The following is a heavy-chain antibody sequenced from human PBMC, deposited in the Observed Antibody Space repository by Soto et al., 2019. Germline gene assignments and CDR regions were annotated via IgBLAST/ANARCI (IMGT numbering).Heavy chain of an antibody. D-gene: IGHD6-13*01. Sequence: QVQLQESGPGLVKPSQTLSLTCTVSGGSISSGAYFWSWIRQHPGRGLEWIGYIYYRGSTYYNPSLKSRLTISVDTSKNQFSLNLTSVTAADTAVYYCARAEGYSSSWGLVDPWGQGTLVTVSS. J-gene: IGHJ5*02. CDR2: IYYRGST. CDR1: GGSISSGAYF. V-gene: IGHV4-31*03. CDR3: ARAEGYSSSWGLVDP.